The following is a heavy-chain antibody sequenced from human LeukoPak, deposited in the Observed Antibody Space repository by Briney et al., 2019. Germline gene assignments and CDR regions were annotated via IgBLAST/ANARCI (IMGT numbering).Heavy chain of an antibody. CDR2: INPNSGGT. CDR3: ARDGVGGGYYYDSSGYTAY. V-gene: IGHV1-2*06. CDR1: GYTFTGYY. Sequence: ALVKVSCKASGYTFTGYYMHWVRQAPGQGLEWMGRINPNSGGTNYAQKFQGRVTMTRDTSISTAYMELSRLRSDDTAVYYCARDGVGGGYYYDSSGYTAYWGQGTLVTVSS. D-gene: IGHD3-22*01. J-gene: IGHJ4*02.